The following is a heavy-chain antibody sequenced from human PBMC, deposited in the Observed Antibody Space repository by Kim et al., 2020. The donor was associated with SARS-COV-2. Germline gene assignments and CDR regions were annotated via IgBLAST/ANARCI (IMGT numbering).Heavy chain of an antibody. D-gene: IGHD6-19*01. V-gene: IGHV3-9*01. Sequence: GQADPGKGRFNNSREKANNSLYLQMNSLRAEDTALYYCAKDIGYSSGGIGYWGQGTLVTVSS. CDR3: AKDIGYSSGGIGY. J-gene: IGHJ4*02.